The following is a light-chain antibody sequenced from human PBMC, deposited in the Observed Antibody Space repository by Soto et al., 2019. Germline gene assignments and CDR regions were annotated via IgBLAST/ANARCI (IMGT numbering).Light chain of an antibody. CDR3: AAWDDSLNGVV. V-gene: IGLV1-40*01. CDR1: SSNIGATYD. Sequence: QSVLTQPPSVSGAPGQRVTISCTGSSSNIGATYDVQWYQQLPGTAPKLLIYGNSNRPSGVPDRFSGSKSGTSASLAITGLQADDEADYYCAAWDDSLNGVVFGGGTKVTVL. J-gene: IGLJ2*01. CDR2: GNS.